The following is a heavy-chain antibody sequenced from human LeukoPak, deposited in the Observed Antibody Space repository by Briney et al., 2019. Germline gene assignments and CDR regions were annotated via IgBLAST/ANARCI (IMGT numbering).Heavy chain of an antibody. CDR3: ARGHRITIFGVVIHQYFQH. D-gene: IGHD3-3*01. CDR2: INPNSGGT. Sequence: ASVKVSCKASGYTFTGYYMHWVRQAPGQGLEWMGRINPNSGGTNYAQKFQGRVTMTRDTSISTAYMELSRLRSDDTAVYYCARGHRITIFGVVIHQYFQHWGQGTLVTVSS. CDR1: GYTFTGYY. V-gene: IGHV1-2*06. J-gene: IGHJ1*01.